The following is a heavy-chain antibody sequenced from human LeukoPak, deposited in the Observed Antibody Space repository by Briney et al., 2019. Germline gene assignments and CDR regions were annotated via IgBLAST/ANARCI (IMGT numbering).Heavy chain of an antibody. V-gene: IGHV1-18*01. CDR2: ISADSGNT. CDR3: ARWPYCNSTTCYTGY. Sequence: ASVKVSCKASGYTFTSYGISWVRQAPGQGLEWMGWISADSGNTNNAQKLQGRVTMTTDTSTSTAYMELRSLRSDDTAVYYCARWPYCNSTTCYTGYWGQGTLVTVSS. CDR1: GYTFTSYG. D-gene: IGHD2-2*02. J-gene: IGHJ4*02.